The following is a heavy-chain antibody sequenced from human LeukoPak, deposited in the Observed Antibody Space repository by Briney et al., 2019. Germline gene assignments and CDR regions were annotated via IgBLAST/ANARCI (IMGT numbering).Heavy chain of an antibody. J-gene: IGHJ1*01. Sequence: GASVNVSCNASGYTFTSYGNCWGRHAPGQGLGRMWLISDYNGNTNYAQKLQGRVTMTTDTSTSTAYMELRSLRSDDTAVYYCARAYCDILTGYFQHWGQGTLVTVSS. CDR3: ARAYCDILTGYFQH. CDR2: ISDYNGNT. V-gene: IGHV1-18*01. CDR1: GYTFTSYG. D-gene: IGHD3-9*01.